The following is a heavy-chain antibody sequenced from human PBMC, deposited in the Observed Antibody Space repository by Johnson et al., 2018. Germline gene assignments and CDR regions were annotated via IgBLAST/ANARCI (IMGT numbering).Heavy chain of an antibody. CDR2: IVVGSGHT. D-gene: IGHD1-26*01. Sequence: QLVQSGAEVKKPGASVKVSCKASGYTFTSYDINWVRQARGQRLEWIGWIVVGSGHTSYAQKFQGRVTMTRDTYTSTVYMELSSRRSEDTAVYYCAGEVGYRGSYYARYYYYYMDVWGEGTTVTVSS. CDR1: GYTFTSYD. V-gene: IGHV1-58*02. J-gene: IGHJ6*03. CDR3: AGEVGYRGSYYARYYYYYMDV.